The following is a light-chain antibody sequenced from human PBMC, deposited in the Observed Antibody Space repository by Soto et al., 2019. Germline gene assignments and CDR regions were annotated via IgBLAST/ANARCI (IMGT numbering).Light chain of an antibody. CDR2: WAS. CDR3: QQYNSWPPIT. CDR1: QSFLHSSNNNNY. Sequence: DILMTQSPDSLAVSLGERATIDCKSSQSFLHSSNNNNYLAWFQQKPGQPPKLLIYWASTRESGVPDRFSGSGSETDFTLTISSLQAEDVAVYYCQQYNSWPPITFGQGTRLEIK. V-gene: IGKV4-1*01. J-gene: IGKJ5*01.